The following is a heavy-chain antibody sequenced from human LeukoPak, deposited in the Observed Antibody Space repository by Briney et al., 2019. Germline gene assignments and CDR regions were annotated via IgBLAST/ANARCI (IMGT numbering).Heavy chain of an antibody. D-gene: IGHD3-3*01. CDR2: IKQDGSEK. V-gene: IGHV3-7*03. CDR3: ARVPKRFLADAFDI. J-gene: IGHJ3*02. CDR1: GFTFSSYW. Sequence: PGGSLRLSCAASGFTFSSYWMSWVRQAPGKGLEWVANIKQDGSEKYYVDSVKGRFTFSRDNAKNSLYLQMNSLRAEDTAVYYCARVPKRFLADAFDIWGQGTMVTVSS.